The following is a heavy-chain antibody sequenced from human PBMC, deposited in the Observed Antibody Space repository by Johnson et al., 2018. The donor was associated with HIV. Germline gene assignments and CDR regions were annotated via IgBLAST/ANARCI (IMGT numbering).Heavy chain of an antibody. Sequence: EVQLVESGGGLVQPGGSLRLSCAASGFTFSSYAMSWVRQTAGKGLEWVSGIGISGNTNYPGSVKGRFTISRENVKNSLYLQMNSLRAEDTALYYCAKDTGAYYYDSSGYWDAFDIWGQGTMVTVSS. J-gene: IGHJ3*02. CDR1: GFTFSSYA. V-gene: IGHV3-13*01. CDR2: IGISGNT. D-gene: IGHD3-22*01. CDR3: AKDTGAYYYDSSGYWDAFDI.